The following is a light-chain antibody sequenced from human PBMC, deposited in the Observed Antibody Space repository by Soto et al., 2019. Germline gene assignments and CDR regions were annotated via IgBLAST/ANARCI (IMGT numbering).Light chain of an antibody. J-gene: IGKJ2*01. Sequence: DIQMTQSPSSLSASVGDMVTITCRASQIIGSDLNWYQQKPGKAPKLLVYGTSTLQGGVPSRFSGRGSGTHFTLTINGLQPDDFAVYYCQQGYKTPYTFGQGTK. CDR3: QQGYKTPYT. CDR1: QIIGSD. CDR2: GTS. V-gene: IGKV1-39*01.